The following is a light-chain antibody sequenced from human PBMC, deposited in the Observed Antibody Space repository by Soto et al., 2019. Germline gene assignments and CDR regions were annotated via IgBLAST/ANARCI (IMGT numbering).Light chain of an antibody. J-gene: IGLJ2*01. CDR3: CSYAGSSTPVV. CDR2: EDS. Sequence: QSALTQPASVSGSPGQSITISCTGTSSDVGSFNLVSWYQQHSGKAPKLMIYEDSKRPPGVSNRLSGSKSGNTASLTISGLQAEDEADYYCCSYAGSSTPVVFGGGTKLTVL. V-gene: IGLV2-23*01. CDR1: SSDVGSFNL.